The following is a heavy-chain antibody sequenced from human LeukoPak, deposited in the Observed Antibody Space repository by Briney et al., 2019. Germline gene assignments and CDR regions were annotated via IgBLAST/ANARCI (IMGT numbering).Heavy chain of an antibody. CDR3: AREHPNPLVPAALYNWFDP. CDR1: GYTFTSYA. CDR2: INPNSGGT. D-gene: IGHD2-2*01. J-gene: IGHJ5*02. V-gene: IGHV1-2*02. Sequence: ASVKVSCKTSGYTFTSYAISWVRQAPGQGLEWMGWINPNSGGTNYAQKFQGRVTMTRDTSISTAYMELSRLRSDDTAVYYCAREHPNPLVPAALYNWFDPWGQGTLVTVSS.